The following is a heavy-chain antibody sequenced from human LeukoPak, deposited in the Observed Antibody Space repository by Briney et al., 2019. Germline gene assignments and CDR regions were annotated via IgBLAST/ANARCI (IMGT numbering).Heavy chain of an antibody. V-gene: IGHV4-61*02. CDR1: GGSISSGSYY. J-gene: IGHJ6*02. Sequence: SQTLSLTCTVSGGSISSGSYYWSWIRQPAGKGLEWIGRIYTSGSTNYNPSLKSRVTISVDTSKNQFSLKLSSVTAADTAVYYCHFMVFNWETYGMDVWGQGTTVTVSS. CDR3: HFMVFNWETYGMDV. D-gene: IGHD3/OR15-3a*01. CDR2: IYTSGST.